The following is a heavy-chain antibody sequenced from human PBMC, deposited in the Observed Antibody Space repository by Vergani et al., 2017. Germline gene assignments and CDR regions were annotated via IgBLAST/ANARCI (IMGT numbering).Heavy chain of an antibody. CDR1: GGSISSGGYY. Sequence: QVQLQESGPGLVKPSQTLSLTCTVSGGSISSGGYYWSWIRQHPGKGLELIGYIYYSGSTYYNPSLKSRVTISVDTSKNQFSLKLSSVTAADTAVYYCARGGYCSGGSCTTGYYYYMDVWGKGTTVTVSS. D-gene: IGHD2-15*01. V-gene: IGHV4-31*03. CDR3: ARGGYCSGGSCTTGYYYYMDV. J-gene: IGHJ6*03. CDR2: IYYSGST.